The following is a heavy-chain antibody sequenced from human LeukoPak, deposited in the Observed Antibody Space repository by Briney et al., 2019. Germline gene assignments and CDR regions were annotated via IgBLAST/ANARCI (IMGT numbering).Heavy chain of an antibody. D-gene: IGHD2-2*01. Sequence: PGGSLRLSCTASGFTFSDYWMTWVRQAPGKGLEWVSYIKQDGSEKYYADSVKGRFTISRDNAKNSLYLQMDSLRVEDTTTYYCASWRGSSSELSDYWGDGTLVTVSS. CDR3: ASWRGSSSELSDY. CDR1: GFTFSDYW. V-gene: IGHV3-7*01. CDR2: IKQDGSEK. J-gene: IGHJ4*01.